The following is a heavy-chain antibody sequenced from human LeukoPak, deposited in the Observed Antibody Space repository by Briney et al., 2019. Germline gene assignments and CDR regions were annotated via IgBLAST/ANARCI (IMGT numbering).Heavy chain of an antibody. D-gene: IGHD3-9*01. CDR2: MNPNSGNT. J-gene: IGHJ3*02. V-gene: IGHV1-8*01. CDR3: ARGNYNILTGYVRYAFDI. Sequence: ASVKVSCKASGYTFTSYDINWVRQATGQGLEWMGWMNPNSGNTGYAQKFQGRVTMTRNTSISTAYMELSSLRSEDTAVYYCARGNYNILTGYVRYAFDIWGQGTMVTVSS. CDR1: GYTFTSYD.